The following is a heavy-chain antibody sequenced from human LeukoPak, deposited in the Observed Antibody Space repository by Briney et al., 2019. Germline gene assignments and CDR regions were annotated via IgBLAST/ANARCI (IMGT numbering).Heavy chain of an antibody. D-gene: IGHD3-9*01. Sequence: PGGSLRLSCAGSGFTFSRFAMNWVRQAPGEGLEWVSVIFGSGAGIQYADSVKGRFTISRDNSKNTLYLQMDNLRVEDTAIYYCAKNPTSFDWFPRYYFDYWGQGTLVTVSS. CDR3: AKNPTSFDWFPRYYFDY. CDR1: GFTFSRFA. V-gene: IGHV3-23*01. J-gene: IGHJ4*02. CDR2: IFGSGAGI.